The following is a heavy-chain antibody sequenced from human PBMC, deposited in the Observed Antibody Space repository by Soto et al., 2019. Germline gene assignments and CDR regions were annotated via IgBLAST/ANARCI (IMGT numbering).Heavy chain of an antibody. D-gene: IGHD5-18*01. CDR2: IGAYNGDT. Sequence: QVQLVQSGGEVKKPGASVKVSCKASGYTFSTYGISWVRQAPGQGLKWMGWIGAYNGDTNYAQKLQGRVTMTTDTSTRTAYMELTSLRSDDTAIYYCARDRGYSPDSFDIWGQGTMVTVNS. CDR3: ARDRGYSPDSFDI. V-gene: IGHV1-18*01. CDR1: GYTFSTYG. J-gene: IGHJ3*02.